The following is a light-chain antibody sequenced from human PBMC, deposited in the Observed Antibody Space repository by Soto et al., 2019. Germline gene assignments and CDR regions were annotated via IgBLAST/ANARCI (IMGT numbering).Light chain of an antibody. V-gene: IGKV1-39*01. CDR3: QQSFSSPLT. J-gene: IGKJ4*01. CDR2: TAS. Sequence: DIPMTQSPSALSASVGDRVTITCRASQNIKKYLNWYRQKPGKAPDLLIYTASSLQVGFPSRFSGSGSGTDFTLTITSLQPEDSATYYCQQSFSSPLTFGGGTKVEIK. CDR1: QNIKKY.